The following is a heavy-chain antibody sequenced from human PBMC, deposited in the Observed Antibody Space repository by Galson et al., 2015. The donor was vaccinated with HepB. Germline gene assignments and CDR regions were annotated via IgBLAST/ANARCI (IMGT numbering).Heavy chain of an antibody. V-gene: IGHV7-4-1*02. CDR1: GYTFTNCA. J-gene: IGHJ5*02. CDR2: INTNTGIP. CDR3: ARGRSCSTASCNASPNWFDP. Sequence: SVKVSCKASGYTFTNCAMSWVRQAPGQGLEWMGWINTNTGIPTYVQGFTGRFVFSLDTSVSTAYLQLSSLNAEDTAVYYCARGRSCSTASCNASPNWFDPWGQGTLVTVSS. D-gene: IGHD2-15*01.